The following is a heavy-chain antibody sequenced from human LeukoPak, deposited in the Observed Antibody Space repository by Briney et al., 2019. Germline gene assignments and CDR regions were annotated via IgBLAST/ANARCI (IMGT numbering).Heavy chain of an antibody. CDR3: ARDPLVLLWFGESDY. J-gene: IGHJ4*02. CDR1: GGTFSSYA. CDR2: ISAYNGNT. Sequence: ASVKVSCNASGGTFSSYAISWVRQAPGQGLEWMGWISAYNGNTNYAQKLQGRVTMTTDTSTSTAYMELRSLRSDDTAVYYCARDPLVLLWFGESDYWGQGTLVTVSS. D-gene: IGHD3-10*01. V-gene: IGHV1-18*01.